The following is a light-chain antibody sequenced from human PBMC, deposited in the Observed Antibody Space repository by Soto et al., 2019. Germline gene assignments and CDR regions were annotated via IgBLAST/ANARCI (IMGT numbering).Light chain of an antibody. CDR1: QSVSNTY. Sequence: IMLSQSPGTLSLSPGERATLSCRASQSVSNTYLAWYQQKPGQAPRLLIYDASSRATGIPDRFSGSGSGTDFTLTISRLEPEDFAVYYCQHYGRSPGLFTFGPGSKVAV. CDR2: DAS. V-gene: IGKV3-20*01. J-gene: IGKJ3*01. CDR3: QHYGRSPGLFT.